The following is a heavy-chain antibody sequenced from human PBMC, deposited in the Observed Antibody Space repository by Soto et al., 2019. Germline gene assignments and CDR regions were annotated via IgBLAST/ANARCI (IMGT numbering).Heavy chain of an antibody. J-gene: IGHJ6*02. D-gene: IGHD2-15*01. V-gene: IGHV4-61*01. Sequence: SETLSLTCTVSGGSVSSGSYYWSWIRKPPGKGLEWIGYVYYTGSTNYNPSLKSRVTISIDTSKNQFALKLSSVTAADTAVYYCARVGCSGGSCYSIDYYYYAMDVWGQGTTVTVSS. CDR1: GGSVSSGSYY. CDR3: ARVGCSGGSCYSIDYYYYAMDV. CDR2: VYYTGST.